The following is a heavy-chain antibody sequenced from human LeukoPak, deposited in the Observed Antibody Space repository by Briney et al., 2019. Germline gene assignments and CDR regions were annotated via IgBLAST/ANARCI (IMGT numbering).Heavy chain of an antibody. CDR1: GFTFSSYA. CDR3: ARDRQQLVCLDY. CDR2: ISYDGSNK. Sequence: GRSLRLSCAASGFTFSSYAMHWVRQAPGKGLEWVAVISYDGSNKYYTDSVKGRFTISRGNSKNTLYLQMNSLRAEDTAVYYCARDRQQLVCLDYWGQGTLVTVSS. J-gene: IGHJ4*02. D-gene: IGHD6-13*01. V-gene: IGHV3-30-3*01.